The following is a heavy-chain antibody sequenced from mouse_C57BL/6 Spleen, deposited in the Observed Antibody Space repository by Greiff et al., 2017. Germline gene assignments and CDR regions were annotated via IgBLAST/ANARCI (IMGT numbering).Heavy chain of an antibody. J-gene: IGHJ1*03. CDR1: GYTFTSYW. CDR2: IDPSDSYT. D-gene: IGHD2-4*01. V-gene: IGHV1-59*01. CDR3: ARSGVYDYDWYFDV. Sequence: VQLQQPGTSVKLSCKASGYTFTSYWMHWVKQRPGQGLEWIGVIDPSDSYTNYNQKFKGKATLTVDTSSSTAYMQLSSLTSEDSAVYYCARSGVYDYDWYFDVWGTGTTVTVSS.